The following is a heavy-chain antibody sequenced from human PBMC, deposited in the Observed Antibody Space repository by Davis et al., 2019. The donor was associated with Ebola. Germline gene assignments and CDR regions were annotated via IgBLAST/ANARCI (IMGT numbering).Heavy chain of an antibody. V-gene: IGHV3-7*01. CDR2: IKQDGSEK. D-gene: IGHD4-17*01. CDR1: GFTFSSIS. CDR3: ARAGLRMDY. J-gene: IGHJ4*02. Sequence: GESLKISCAASGFTFSSISMSWVRQAPGKGLEWVATIKQDGSEKYYVDSVKGRFTISRDNAKNSLYLQMNSLRAEDTAVYYCARAGLRMDYWGQGTLVTVSS.